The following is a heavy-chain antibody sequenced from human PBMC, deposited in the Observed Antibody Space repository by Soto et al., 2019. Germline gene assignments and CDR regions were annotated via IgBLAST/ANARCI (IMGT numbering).Heavy chain of an antibody. CDR3: AKDKRCSGGSCYMDV. CDR1: GFTFDDYA. V-gene: IGHV3-9*01. CDR2: ISWNSGSI. D-gene: IGHD2-15*01. J-gene: IGHJ6*03. Sequence: GGSVRLSCAASGFTFDDYAMHWVRQAPGKGLEWVSGISWNSGSIGYADSVKGRFTISRDNAKNSLYLQMNSLRAEDTALYYCAKDKRCSGGSCYMDVWGKGTTVTVSS.